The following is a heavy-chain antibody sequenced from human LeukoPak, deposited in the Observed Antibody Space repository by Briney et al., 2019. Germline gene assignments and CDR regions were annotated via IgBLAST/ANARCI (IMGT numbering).Heavy chain of an antibody. D-gene: IGHD3-22*01. J-gene: IGHJ3*02. CDR1: GYTFTGYY. Sequence: ASVKVSCKASGYTFTGYYMHWVRQAPGQGLEWMGWINPNSGGTNYAQKFQGRVTMTRDTSISTAYMELSRLRSDDTAVYYCAGGGDFYDSSGYYDDAFDIWGRGTMVTVSS. CDR2: INPNSGGT. V-gene: IGHV1-2*02. CDR3: AGGGDFYDSSGYYDDAFDI.